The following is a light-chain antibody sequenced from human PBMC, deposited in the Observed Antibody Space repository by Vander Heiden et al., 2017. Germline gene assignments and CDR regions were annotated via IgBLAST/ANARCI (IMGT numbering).Light chain of an antibody. J-gene: IGKJ4*01. Sequence: DVVLTQSPPSLPVTPGEPASVSCRSSQSLLLSSGYNYLDWYVQKPGQSPQLLIYLGSNRASGVPDRFSGSGSGTDFTLYISRVEAEDVGVYYCMQAIQTPMTFGGGTKVEIK. CDR1: QSLLLSSGYNY. CDR2: LGS. CDR3: MQAIQTPMT. V-gene: IGKV2-28*01.